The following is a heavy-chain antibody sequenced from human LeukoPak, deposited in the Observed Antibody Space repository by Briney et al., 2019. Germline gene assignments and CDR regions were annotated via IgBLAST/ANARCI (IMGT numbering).Heavy chain of an antibody. J-gene: IGHJ3*02. CDR3: ARGGSLGGWYGEGSAFDI. V-gene: IGHV1-69*02. Sequence: SVKVSCKASGGTFSSYTISWVRQAPGQGLEWMGRIIPILGIANYAQKFQGRVTITADKSTSTAYMELSSLRSEDTAVYYCARGGSLGGWYGEGSAFDIWGQGTVVTVPS. D-gene: IGHD6-19*01. CDR2: IIPILGIA. CDR1: GGTFSSYT.